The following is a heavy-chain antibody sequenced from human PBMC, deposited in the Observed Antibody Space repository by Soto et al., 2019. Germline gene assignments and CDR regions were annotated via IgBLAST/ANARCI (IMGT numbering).Heavy chain of an antibody. CDR3: PRGGYDLNSFDP. CDR2: ISSSGSYI. V-gene: IGHV3-21*01. J-gene: IGHJ5*02. CDR1: GFTFSSYS. D-gene: IGHD3-22*01. Sequence: EVQLVESGGGLVKPGGSLRLSCAASGFTFSSYSMGWVRQAPGKGLEWVAYISSSGSYIYYADSVKGRFTVSRDNAKKSVLLQMNSLRAEDTAVYYCPRGGYDLNSFDPWGQGTLVTVSS.